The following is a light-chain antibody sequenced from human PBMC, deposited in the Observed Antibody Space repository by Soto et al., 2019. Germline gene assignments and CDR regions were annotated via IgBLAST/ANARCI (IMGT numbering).Light chain of an antibody. Sequence: ALTQPASVSGSPGHSITISCIETSSGVGGYKYVSWYQQHPGKAPKLLIYTVSNRPSGVSSRFSGSKSGNTASLTISGLQAEDEADYYCSSYTSSSSYVFGTGTKVTVL. CDR2: TVS. J-gene: IGLJ1*01. V-gene: IGLV2-14*01. CDR3: SSYTSSSSYV. CDR1: SSGVGGYKY.